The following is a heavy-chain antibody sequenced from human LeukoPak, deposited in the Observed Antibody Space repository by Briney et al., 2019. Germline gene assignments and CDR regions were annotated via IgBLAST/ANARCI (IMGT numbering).Heavy chain of an antibody. CDR1: GFTFNTYS. Sequence: PGGSLRLSCAASGFTFNTYSMNWVRQAPGKGLEWVSSISSRSSFIYYADSVKGRFTISRDNAENSLYLQMNSLRVEDTAVYYCARDLEQQLVRRLVSQNVFDIWGQGTMVTASS. CDR3: ARDLEQQLVRRLVSQNVFDI. D-gene: IGHD6-13*01. J-gene: IGHJ3*02. CDR2: ISSRSSFI. V-gene: IGHV3-21*01.